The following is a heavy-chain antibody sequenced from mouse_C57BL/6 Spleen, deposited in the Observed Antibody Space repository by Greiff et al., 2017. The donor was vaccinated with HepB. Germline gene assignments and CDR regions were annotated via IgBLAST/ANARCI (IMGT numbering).Heavy chain of an antibody. J-gene: IGHJ3*01. CDR1: GFTFSDYG. CDR3: AKERLGFAY. V-gene: IGHV5-17*01. Sequence: EVKLMESGGGLVKPGGSLKLSCAASGFTFSDYGMHWVRQAPEKGLEWVAYISSGSSTIYYADTVKGRFTISRDNAKNTLFLQMTSLRSEDTAMYYCAKERLGFAYWGQGTLVTVSA. CDR2: ISSGSSTI. D-gene: IGHD2-13*01.